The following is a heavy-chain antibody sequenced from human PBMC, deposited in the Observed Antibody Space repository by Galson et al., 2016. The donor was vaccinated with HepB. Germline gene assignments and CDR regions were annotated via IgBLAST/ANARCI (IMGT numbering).Heavy chain of an antibody. CDR1: GFTFSSFA. D-gene: IGHD3-10*01. J-gene: IGHJ4*02. V-gene: IGHV3-23*01. Sequence: SLRLSCAASGFTFSSFAMSWVCRVPGKGLEWVSAISGRGDRIRYAESVKGRFIISRDNSKNTLYVEMKSLRVEDTAVYYLAREGRFGGFFYGLFDYWGQGTLVTVSS. CDR3: AREGRFGGFFYGLFDY. CDR2: ISGRGDRI.